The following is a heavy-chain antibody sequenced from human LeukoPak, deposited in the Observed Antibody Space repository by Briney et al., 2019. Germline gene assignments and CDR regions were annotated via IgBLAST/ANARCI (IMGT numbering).Heavy chain of an antibody. D-gene: IGHD6-19*01. J-gene: IGHJ3*01. CDR1: GFTFSDFD. V-gene: IGHV3-48*01. Sequence: GGSLRLSCAASGFTFSDFDLNWVRQAPGKGLEWVSYISGSSRTTYYTDSVKGRFTISRDNAKNSLYLQMNSLRAEDTAVYYCAXPTTSGLYSHWGQGTMVTVSS. CDR3: AXPTTSGLYSH. CDR2: ISGSSRTT.